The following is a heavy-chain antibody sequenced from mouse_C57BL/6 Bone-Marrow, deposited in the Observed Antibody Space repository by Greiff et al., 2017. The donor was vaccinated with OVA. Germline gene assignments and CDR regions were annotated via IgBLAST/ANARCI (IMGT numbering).Heavy chain of an antibody. V-gene: IGHV14-4*01. CDR3: TRGNYVKFDY. CDR1: GFNIKDDY. D-gene: IGHD2-1*01. J-gene: IGHJ2*01. Sequence: VQLQQSGAELVRPGASVKLSCTASGFNIKDDYMHWVKQRPEQGLEWIGWIDPENGDTEYASKFQGKATIPADTSSNTAYLQLSSLTSEDTAVYYCTRGNYVKFDYWGQGTTLTVSS. CDR2: IDPENGDT.